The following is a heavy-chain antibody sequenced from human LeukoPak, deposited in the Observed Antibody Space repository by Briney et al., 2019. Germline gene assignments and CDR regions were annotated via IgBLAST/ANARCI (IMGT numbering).Heavy chain of an antibody. D-gene: IGHD3-3*01. CDR3: AKDFWSGYYPNY. Sequence: SGGSLRLSCAASGFTFSSYAMSWVRQAPGKGLEWVSGSGSGSSTYYADSVKGRFTISRDNSKNTLYLQMNSLRAEDTAVYYCAKDFWSGYYPNYWGQGTLVTVSS. CDR2: SGSGSST. CDR1: GFTFSSYA. V-gene: IGHV3-23*01. J-gene: IGHJ4*02.